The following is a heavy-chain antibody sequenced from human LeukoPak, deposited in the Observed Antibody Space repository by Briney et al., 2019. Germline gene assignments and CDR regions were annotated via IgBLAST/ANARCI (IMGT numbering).Heavy chain of an antibody. CDR1: GYSISSGYY. CDR2: IYHSGST. Sequence: PSETLSLTCAVSGYSISSGYYWGRIRQPPGKGLEWIGSIYHSGSTYYNPSLKSRVTISVDTSKNQFSLKLSSVTAADTAVYYCARLSGGKLVVPAAYYFDYWGQGTLVTVSS. CDR3: ARLSGGKLVVPAAYYFDY. D-gene: IGHD2-2*01. V-gene: IGHV4-38-2*01. J-gene: IGHJ4*02.